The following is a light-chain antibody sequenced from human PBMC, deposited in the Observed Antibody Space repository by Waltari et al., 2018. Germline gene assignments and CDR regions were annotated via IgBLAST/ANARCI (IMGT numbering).Light chain of an antibody. Sequence: QSVLPHPPSASGTPGQRVTISCPGPSSTLGHHVVNCYQQVPGTAPKLLIDRNDLRPSGVPDRFSASKSGTSASLAISGLQSEDEAEYYCASWDDSLNGHWVFGGWTKVTVL. J-gene: IGLJ3*02. CDR1: SSTLGHHV. CDR2: RND. CDR3: ASWDDSLNGHWV. V-gene: IGLV1-44*01.